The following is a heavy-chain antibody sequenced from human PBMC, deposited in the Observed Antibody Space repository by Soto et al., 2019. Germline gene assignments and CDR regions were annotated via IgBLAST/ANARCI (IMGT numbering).Heavy chain of an antibody. CDR1: GFTFGSFG. Sequence: HPGGSLRLSCAASGFTFGSFGMHWVRQAPGKGLEWVALISYDGVDKYYADSVKGRFTISRDNSRNTLYVQMNSLRAEDTAVYYCAKAGGHSYTKDFDYWGQGTLVTVSS. CDR3: AKAGGHSYTKDFDY. CDR2: ISYDGVDK. V-gene: IGHV3-30*18. J-gene: IGHJ4*02. D-gene: IGHD5-18*01.